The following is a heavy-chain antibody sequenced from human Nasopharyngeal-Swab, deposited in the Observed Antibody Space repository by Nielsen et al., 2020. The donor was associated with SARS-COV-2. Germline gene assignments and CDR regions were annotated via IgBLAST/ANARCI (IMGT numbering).Heavy chain of an antibody. Sequence: ASVKVSCKASVYTFTISYLHCVRQSPGQGLEWIGRINPNSFGTNYAQKFQGRVTMTRDTSISTAYMELSRLRSDDTAVYYCARMAVAGTGDYWGQGTLVTVSS. CDR3: ARMAVAGTGDY. V-gene: IGHV1-2*06. CDR1: VYTFTISY. D-gene: IGHD6-19*01. CDR2: INPNSFGT. J-gene: IGHJ4*02.